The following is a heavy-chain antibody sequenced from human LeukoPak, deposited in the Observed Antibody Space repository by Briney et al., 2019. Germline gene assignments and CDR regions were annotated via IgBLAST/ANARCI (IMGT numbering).Heavy chain of an antibody. CDR1: GVSISSSNSY. CDR3: ARGPLYSSYFDY. V-gene: IGHV4-39*01. Sequence: PSETLSLTCTVSGVSISSSNSYWGWIRQPPGKGLEWIGSIYYSGNTYYNASLKSQVSISIDTSKNQFSLRLTSVTAADTAVYYCARGPLYSSYFDYWGQGTLVTVSS. J-gene: IGHJ4*02. CDR2: IYYSGNT. D-gene: IGHD6-13*01.